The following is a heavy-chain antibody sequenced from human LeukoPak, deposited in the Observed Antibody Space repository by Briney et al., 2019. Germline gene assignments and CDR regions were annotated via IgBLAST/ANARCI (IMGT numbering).Heavy chain of an antibody. V-gene: IGHV3-21*01. CDR1: GFTFSSYA. D-gene: IGHD2-15*01. CDR2: ISSSSSYI. Sequence: GGSLRLSCAASGFTFSSYAMSWVRQAPGKGLEWVSSISSSSSYIYYADSVKGRFTISRDNAKNSLYLQMNSLRAEDTAVYYCAREYCSGGSCYSFGDYFDYWGQGTLVTVSS. J-gene: IGHJ4*02. CDR3: AREYCSGGSCYSFGDYFDY.